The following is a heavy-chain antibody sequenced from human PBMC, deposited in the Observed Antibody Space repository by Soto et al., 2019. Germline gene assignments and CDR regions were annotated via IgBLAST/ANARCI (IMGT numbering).Heavy chain of an antibody. CDR3: ARDLAKGGGSAGFDY. D-gene: IGHD1-26*01. CDR2: INPKSGGT. J-gene: IGHJ4*02. Sequence: ASVKVSCKASGGTFTANYIPWVRQAPGQGFEWMGGINPKSGGTKFPQKFQGRVTMTRDTSLSTVYMTLTRLTSDDTAVYYCARDLAKGGGSAGFDYWGQGTLVNASS. V-gene: IGHV1-2*02. CDR1: GGTFTANY.